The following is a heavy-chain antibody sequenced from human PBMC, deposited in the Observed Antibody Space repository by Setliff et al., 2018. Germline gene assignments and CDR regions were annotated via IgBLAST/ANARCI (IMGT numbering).Heavy chain of an antibody. CDR1: GFAFTTYD. Sequence: GESLKISCAASGFAFTTYDMNWVRQAPGRGLEWVSSISHSNTYIYYADSVKGRFTISRDNATNSLYLQMTYLRAEDTAVYYCTRGNFYYFDRTGRGPNWFDPWGQGTLVTVSS. J-gene: IGHJ5*02. CDR3: TRGNFYYFDRTGRGPNWFDP. V-gene: IGHV3-21*01. CDR2: ISHSNTYI. D-gene: IGHD3-22*01.